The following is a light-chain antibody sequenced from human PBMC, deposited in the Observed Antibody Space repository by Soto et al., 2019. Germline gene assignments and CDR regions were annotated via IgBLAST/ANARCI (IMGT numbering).Light chain of an antibody. Sequence: QPVLTQPPSASGTPGQRVTISCSGSSSNIGSNYVYWYQQLPGTAPKLLIYRNNQRPSGVPDRFSGSKSGTSASLAISGLRSEDEADYYCAAWDDSLSGGVFGGGTKLPVL. CDR3: AAWDDSLSGGV. J-gene: IGLJ2*01. V-gene: IGLV1-47*01. CDR1: SSNIGSNY. CDR2: RNN.